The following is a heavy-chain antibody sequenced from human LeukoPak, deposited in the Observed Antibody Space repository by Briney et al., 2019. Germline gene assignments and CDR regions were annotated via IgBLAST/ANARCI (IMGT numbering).Heavy chain of an antibody. Sequence: SETLSLTCTVSGGSISSYYWSWIRQPPGKGLEWIGYIYYSGSTNYNPSLKSRVTISVDTSKNQFSLKLSSVTAADTAVYYCARRWEDYDSSGYLNWFYPWGQGTLVTVSS. CDR3: ARRWEDYDSSGYLNWFYP. V-gene: IGHV4-59*08. CDR2: IYYSGST. J-gene: IGHJ5*02. CDR1: GGSISSYY. D-gene: IGHD3-22*01.